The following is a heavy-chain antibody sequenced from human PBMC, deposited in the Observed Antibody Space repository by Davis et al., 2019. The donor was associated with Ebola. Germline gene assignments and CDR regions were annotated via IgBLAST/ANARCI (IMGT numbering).Heavy chain of an antibody. CDR2: IYSGGST. J-gene: IGHJ3*02. D-gene: IGHD3-22*01. CDR1: GFTVSSNY. V-gene: IGHV3-53*01. Sequence: MHLGGSLRLSCAASGFTVSSNYMSWVRQAPGKGLEWVSVIYSGGSTYYADSVKGRFTISRDNSKNTLYLQMNSLRAEDTAVYYCARATKWFNDAFDIWGQGTMVTVSS. CDR3: ARATKWFNDAFDI.